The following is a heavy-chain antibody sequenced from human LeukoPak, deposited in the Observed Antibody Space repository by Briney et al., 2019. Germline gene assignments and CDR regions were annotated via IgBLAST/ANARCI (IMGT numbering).Heavy chain of an antibody. V-gene: IGHV3-23*01. CDR1: GFTSSNNA. CDR2: ISGSGGST. CDR3: ARGRLRVIDAFDI. D-gene: IGHD2-21*01. J-gene: IGHJ3*02. Sequence: PGGSLRLSCAASGFTSSNNALSWVRQAPGKGLEWVSVISGSGGSTYYADSVKGRFTISRDNSKNTLYLQMDSLRAGDTAVYYCARGRLRVIDAFDIWGQGTMVTVSS.